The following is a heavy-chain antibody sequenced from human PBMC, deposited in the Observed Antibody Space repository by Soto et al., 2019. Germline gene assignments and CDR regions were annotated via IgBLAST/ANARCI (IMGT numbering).Heavy chain of an antibody. D-gene: IGHD3-22*01. CDR2: IIPIFGTA. CDR1: GGTFSSYA. V-gene: IGHV1-69*01. CDR3: ARGYYDSSGARYYYYYGMDV. J-gene: IGHJ6*02. Sequence: QVQLVQSGAEVKKPGSSVKVSCKASGGTFSSYAISWVRQAPRQGLEWMGGIIPIFGTANYAQKFQGRVTITADESTSTAYMELSSLRSEDTAVYYCARGYYDSSGARYYYYYGMDVWGQGTTVTVSS.